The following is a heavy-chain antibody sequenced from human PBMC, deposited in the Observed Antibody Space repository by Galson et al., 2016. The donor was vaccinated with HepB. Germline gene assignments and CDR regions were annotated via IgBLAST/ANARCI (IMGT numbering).Heavy chain of an antibody. J-gene: IGHJ3*02. CDR2: IKSKSGGGTT. CDR1: GLAFSKTW. CDR3: TTGLEYYDRSGYWVDAFDI. Sequence: SLRLSCAASGLAFSKTWMNWVRQAPGKGLEWVGRIKSKSGGGTTDYGAPVKFRFTISRDDSTNTLYLQMNYLETEDTAVYYCTTGLEYYDRSGYWVDAFDIWGRGTMVTVSS. V-gene: IGHV3-15*07. D-gene: IGHD3-22*01.